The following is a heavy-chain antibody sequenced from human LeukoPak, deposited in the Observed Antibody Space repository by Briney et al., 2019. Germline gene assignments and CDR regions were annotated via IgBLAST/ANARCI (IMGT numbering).Heavy chain of an antibody. CDR1: GFTFSSYS. D-gene: IGHD3-9*01. Sequence: GGSLRLSCAASGFTFSSYSMNWVRQAPGKGLEWVAVISFDGSNKYYADSVKGRFTISRDNSKNTLYLQMNSLRAEDTAAYYCAREGTRGRYFDWLLFDYWGQGTLVTVSS. J-gene: IGHJ4*02. CDR2: ISFDGSNK. V-gene: IGHV3-30*03. CDR3: AREGTRGRYFDWLLFDY.